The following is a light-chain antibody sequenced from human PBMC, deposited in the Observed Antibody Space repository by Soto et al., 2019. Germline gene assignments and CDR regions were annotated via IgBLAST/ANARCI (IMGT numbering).Light chain of an antibody. CDR3: QQFYSTPWT. Sequence: DIVMTQSPDSLAVSLGERATINCKSSQSVLYSSNTKNYLAWYQQKPGQPPRLLIYWASTRESGVPDRFSGSGSETDFPLTISSLQAEDVAVYYCQQFYSTPWTFGQGTKVEIK. CDR1: QSVLYSSNTKNY. J-gene: IGKJ1*01. V-gene: IGKV4-1*01. CDR2: WAS.